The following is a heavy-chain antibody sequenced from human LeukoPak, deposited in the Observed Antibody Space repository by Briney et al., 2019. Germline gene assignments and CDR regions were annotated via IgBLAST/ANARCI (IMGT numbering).Heavy chain of an antibody. CDR2: INPNTGGT. V-gene: IGHV1-2*06. Sequence: GSSVKVSCKTSGYIFTGYYIHWVRQAPGQGLEWLGRINPNTGGTDFAQKFQGRVTLTRDTSITTAYMDLTKLTSDDSAVYYCVRDSGRAAANRWGQGTLVTVSS. D-gene: IGHD6-13*01. J-gene: IGHJ4*02. CDR3: VRDSGRAAANR. CDR1: GYIFTGYY.